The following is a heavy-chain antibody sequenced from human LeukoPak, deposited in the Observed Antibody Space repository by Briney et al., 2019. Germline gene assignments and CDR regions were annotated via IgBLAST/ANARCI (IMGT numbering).Heavy chain of an antibody. CDR3: ARVTYYYDSSGYGRVY. CDR1: GFTFSSYE. V-gene: IGHV3-48*03. Sequence: GGSLRLSCAASGFTFSSYEMNWVRQAPGKGLEWVSYIGSSGSTIYYADSVKGRFTISRDNAKNSLYLQMNSLRAEDTAVYYCARVTYYYDSSGYGRVYWGQGTLVTVTS. J-gene: IGHJ4*02. D-gene: IGHD3-22*01. CDR2: IGSSGSTI.